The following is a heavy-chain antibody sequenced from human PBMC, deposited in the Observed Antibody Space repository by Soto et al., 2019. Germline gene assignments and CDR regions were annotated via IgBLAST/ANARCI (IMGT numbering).Heavy chain of an antibody. CDR2: SLPIFGTS. V-gene: IGHV1-69*01. CDR3: ARCGRYPKSSFFYGMDV. Sequence: QVQLVQSGAGVKKPGSSVKVSCMASGGTFSTYSISWVRQSPVQGLECMGESLPIFGTSHYAQNFQGRVTINADESTSTGYMELSSLGSNDTAGYYCARCGRYPKSSFFYGMDVWGQGTKVTVSS. D-gene: IGHD1-20*01. CDR1: GGTFSTYS. J-gene: IGHJ6*02.